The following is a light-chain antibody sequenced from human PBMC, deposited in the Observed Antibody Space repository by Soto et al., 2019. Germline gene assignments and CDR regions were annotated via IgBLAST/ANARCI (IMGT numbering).Light chain of an antibody. CDR2: EVS. CDR1: SSEVGAYAF. CDR3: SSYTSSSTRV. J-gene: IGLJ1*01. Sequence: QSVLTQTASVSGSPGQSITISCTGTSSEVGAYAFVSWYQQHPDKAPKLMIYEVSNRPSGVSNRFSGSKSVNTATLTISGLQAEDEADYYCSSYTSSSTRVFGTGTNVTVL. V-gene: IGLV2-14*03.